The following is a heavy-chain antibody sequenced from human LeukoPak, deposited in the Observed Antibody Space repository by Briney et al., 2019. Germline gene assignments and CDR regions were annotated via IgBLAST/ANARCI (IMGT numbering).Heavy chain of an antibody. V-gene: IGHV1-18*01. J-gene: IGHJ4*02. CDR1: GYTFTSYG. Sequence: ASEKVSCKASGYTFTSYGISWVRQAPGQGLEWMGWISAYNGNTNYAQKLQGRVTMTTDTSTSTAYMELRSLRSDDTAVYYCVYYYDSSGYRSLDYWGQGTLVTVSS. CDR2: ISAYNGNT. D-gene: IGHD3-22*01. CDR3: VYYYDSSGYRSLDY.